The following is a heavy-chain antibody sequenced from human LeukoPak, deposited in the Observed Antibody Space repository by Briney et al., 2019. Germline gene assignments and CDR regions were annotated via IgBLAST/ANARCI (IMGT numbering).Heavy chain of an antibody. V-gene: IGHV3-74*01. J-gene: IGHJ1*01. CDR3: ARDLDSSSTAYFQH. D-gene: IGHD6-6*01. CDR2: IKYDGSTS. Sequence: GGSLRLSCEASGFTFTTYWIHWVRQGPGKGLVWVSRIKYDGSTSNYADSVKGRFTISRDDAKNSLYLQMNSLRVEDTAVYYCARDLDSSSTAYFQHWGQGTLVTVSS. CDR1: GFTFTTYW.